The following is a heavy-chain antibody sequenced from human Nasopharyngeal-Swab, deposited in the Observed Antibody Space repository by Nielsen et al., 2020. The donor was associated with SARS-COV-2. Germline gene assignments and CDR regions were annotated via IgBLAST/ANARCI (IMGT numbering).Heavy chain of an antibody. D-gene: IGHD6-19*01. Sequence: GESLKIPCAASGFTFSSYDMHWVRQATGKGLEWVSAIGTAGDTYYPGSVKGRFTISRENAKNSLYLQMNSLRAGDTAVYYCARGIAVAAGSWYFDLWGRGTLVTVSS. CDR2: IGTAGDT. CDR3: ARGIAVAAGSWYFDL. CDR1: GFTFSSYD. V-gene: IGHV3-13*04. J-gene: IGHJ2*01.